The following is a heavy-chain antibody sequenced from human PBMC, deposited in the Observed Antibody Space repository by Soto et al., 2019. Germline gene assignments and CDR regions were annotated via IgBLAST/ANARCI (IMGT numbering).Heavy chain of an antibody. CDR1: GGTFSSYA. CDR2: IIPIFGTA. D-gene: IGHD3-3*01. J-gene: IGHJ4*02. CDR3: ARGLLRLRFLEWLLIGLDY. V-gene: IGHV1-69*13. Sequence: SVKVSCKASGGTFSSYAISWVRQAPGQGLAWMGGIIPIFGTANYAQKFQGRVTITADESTSTAYMELSSLRSENTAVYYCARGLLRLRFLEWLLIGLDYWGRGTLVTVS.